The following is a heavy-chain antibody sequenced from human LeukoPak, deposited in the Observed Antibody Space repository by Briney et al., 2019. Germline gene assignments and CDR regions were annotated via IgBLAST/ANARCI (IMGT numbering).Heavy chain of an antibody. Sequence: GGSLRLSCAGSGFTFSSYSMNWVRQAPGKGLEWVSSISSSSSYIYYADSVKGRFTISRDNAKNSLYLQMNSLRAEDTAVYYCARSPKIAVAGIIDYWGQGTLVTVSS. D-gene: IGHD6-19*01. CDR2: ISSSSSYI. J-gene: IGHJ4*02. CDR1: GFTFSSYS. V-gene: IGHV3-21*01. CDR3: ARSPKIAVAGIIDY.